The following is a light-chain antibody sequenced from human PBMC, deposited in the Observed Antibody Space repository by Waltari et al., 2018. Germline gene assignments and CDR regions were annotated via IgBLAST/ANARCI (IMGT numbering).Light chain of an antibody. CDR2: GAS. J-gene: IGKJ1*01. V-gene: IGKV3-15*01. CDR3: QQYNDWPRT. Sequence: EIVMTQSPATLSVSPGERATLSCRASKSVSSNLAWYQQKPGQSPRLLIYGASTMATGIAARFSGSGSGTEFTLTISSLQSEDFALYYCQQYNDWPRTFGQGTKVEV. CDR1: KSVSSN.